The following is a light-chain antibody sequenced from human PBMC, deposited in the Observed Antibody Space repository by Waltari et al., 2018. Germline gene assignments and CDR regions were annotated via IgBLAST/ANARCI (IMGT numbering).Light chain of an antibody. J-gene: IGLJ2*01. CDR2: DVR. CDR3: SSYTANTRF. Sequence: QSALTQPPSVSGSPGQSVTLSCSGTCSDVGCENRVSWYQQPPGTAPKLIIYDVRNRPSGVSHRFSGPRSGNTASLTISGLQAEDEADYYCSSYTANTRFFGGGTKLTVL. V-gene: IGLV2-18*02. CDR1: CSDVGCENR.